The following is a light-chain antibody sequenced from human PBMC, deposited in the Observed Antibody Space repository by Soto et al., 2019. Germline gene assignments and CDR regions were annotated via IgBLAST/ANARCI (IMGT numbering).Light chain of an antibody. CDR3: QQYSNWPLT. CDR2: AAS. J-gene: IGKJ4*01. Sequence: EILMTQSPGTLSVSPGERVTLSCRASQSISTNLAWYQQKPGQAPRLLIYAASTGAPTIPARFSGSGSGTEFTLTISSLQSEDFAVYYCQQYSNWPLTFGGGTKVEIK. CDR1: QSISTN. V-gene: IGKV3-15*01.